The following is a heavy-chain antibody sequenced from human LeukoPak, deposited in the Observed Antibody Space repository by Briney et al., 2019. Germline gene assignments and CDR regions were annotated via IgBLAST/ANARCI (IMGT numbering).Heavy chain of an antibody. CDR2: SSGSGDDT. Sequence: PGGSLRLSCAASGFTFSSYALSWVRQAPGKGLVWVSTSSGSGDDTFYADSVKGRFTISRDNSKNTLYLQMDSLRAEDTAVYYCARGGYGHAWSFDYWGQETLVTVSS. D-gene: IGHD6-19*01. J-gene: IGHJ4*02. V-gene: IGHV3-23*01. CDR3: ARGGYGHAWSFDY. CDR1: GFTFSSYA.